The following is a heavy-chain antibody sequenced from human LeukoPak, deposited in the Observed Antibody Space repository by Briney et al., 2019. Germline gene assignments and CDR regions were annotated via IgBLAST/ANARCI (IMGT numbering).Heavy chain of an antibody. V-gene: IGHV3-66*01. CDR2: ICSGGST. CDR3: ARSQMTRVTENYFDY. CDR1: GFIVRSNY. D-gene: IGHD4-17*01. Sequence: GGSLRLSCAASGFIVRSNYMSWVRQAPGKGLEWVSVICSGGSTYHADSVRGRFTISRDNSKNTLYLQMNSLRAEDTALYYCARSQMTRVTENYFDYWGQGTLVTVSS. J-gene: IGHJ4*02.